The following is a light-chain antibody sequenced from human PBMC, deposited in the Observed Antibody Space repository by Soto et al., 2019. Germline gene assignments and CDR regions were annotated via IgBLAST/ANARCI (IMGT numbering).Light chain of an antibody. J-gene: IGLJ1*01. V-gene: IGLV2-8*01. Sequence: QSALTQPASVSGSPGQSITISCTGTNSDVGGYDRVSWYQHHPGKAPKLLIFEVYNRPSGISDRFSGSKSGNTASLTVSALQAEDEADYYCSSYTDRKNLVFGTGTKLTVL. CDR3: SSYTDRKNLV. CDR1: NSDVGGYDR. CDR2: EVY.